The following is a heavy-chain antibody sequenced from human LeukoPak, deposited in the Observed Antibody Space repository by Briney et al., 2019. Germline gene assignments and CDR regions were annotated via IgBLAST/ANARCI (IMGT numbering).Heavy chain of an antibody. D-gene: IGHD1-26*01. CDR3: ARASSSGSYYEGFDY. J-gene: IGHJ4*02. CDR1: GYSISSGYY. CDR2: IYHSGST. Sequence: LETLSLTCTVSGYSISSGYYWGWIRQPPGKGLEWIGSIYHSGSTNYNPSLKSRVTISVDTSKNQFSLKLSSVTAADTAVYYCARASSSGSYYEGFDYWGQGTLVTVSS. V-gene: IGHV4-38-2*02.